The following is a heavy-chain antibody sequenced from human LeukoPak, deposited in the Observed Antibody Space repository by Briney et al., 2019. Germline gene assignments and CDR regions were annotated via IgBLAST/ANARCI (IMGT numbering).Heavy chain of an antibody. CDR3: ARESGYCSSTSCPSYFDY. CDR2: ISAYNGNT. V-gene: IGHV1-18*01. D-gene: IGHD2-2*03. Sequence: ASVKVSCKASGYTFTSYGISRVRQAPGQGLEWMGWISAYNGNTNYAQKLQGRVTMTTDTSTSTAYMELRSLRSDDTAVYYCARESGYCSSTSCPSYFDYWGQGTLVTVSS. J-gene: IGHJ4*02. CDR1: GYTFTSYG.